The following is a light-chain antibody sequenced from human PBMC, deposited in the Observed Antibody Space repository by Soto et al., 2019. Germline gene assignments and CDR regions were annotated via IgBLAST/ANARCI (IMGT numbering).Light chain of an antibody. J-gene: IGKJ1*01. CDR3: QQYGSSPT. V-gene: IGKV3-20*01. CDR2: SAS. CDR1: QSVSSSY. Sequence: EIVLTQSPGTLSLSPGERATLSCRASQSVSSSYLAWYQQKPGQAPRVLIYSASSRATGIPDRFSGSGSGTDFTLTISRLEPEDFAVYYCQQYGSSPTFGQGTKVDI.